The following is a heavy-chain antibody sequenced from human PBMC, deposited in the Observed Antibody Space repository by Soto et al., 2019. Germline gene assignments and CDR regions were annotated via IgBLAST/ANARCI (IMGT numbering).Heavy chain of an antibody. CDR1: GFTFSSYG. Sequence: PGGSLRLSCAASGFTFSSYGMHWVRQAPGKGLEWVAVISYDGSNKYYADSVKGRFTISRDNSKNTLYLQMNSLRAEDTAVYYCAKDRDRDYYYGMDVWGQGTTVTVSS. CDR3: AKDRDRDYYYGMDV. J-gene: IGHJ6*02. V-gene: IGHV3-30*18. D-gene: IGHD2-21*02. CDR2: ISYDGSNK.